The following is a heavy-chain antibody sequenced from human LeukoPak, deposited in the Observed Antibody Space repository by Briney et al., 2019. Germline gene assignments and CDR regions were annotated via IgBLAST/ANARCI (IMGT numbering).Heavy chain of an antibody. J-gene: IGHJ5*02. CDR3: ARDRQWLVDH. CDR2: VYVTGST. V-gene: IGHV4-4*07. CDR1: GDSISSYY. Sequence: SETLSLTCTVPGDSISSYYWSWIRQPAGKGLEWIGRVYVTGSTNLNPALQSRVTMSVDTSKNQFSLKLTSVTAADTAVYYCARDRQWLVDHWGQGTLVTVSS. D-gene: IGHD6-19*01.